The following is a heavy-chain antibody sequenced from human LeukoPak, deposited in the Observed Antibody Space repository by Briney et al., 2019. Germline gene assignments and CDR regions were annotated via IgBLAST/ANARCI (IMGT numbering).Heavy chain of an antibody. Sequence: ASVKVSCKASGYTFTSYGITWVRQAPEQGLEWMGWVSPFTGNTNYAQRLEGRVTLTTDTSTSTAYMELRSLRSDDTAVYYCARDQNYYGSGRDYWGQGTLVTVSS. D-gene: IGHD3-10*01. CDR3: ARDQNYYGSGRDY. CDR2: VSPFTGNT. CDR1: GYTFTSYG. J-gene: IGHJ4*02. V-gene: IGHV1-18*01.